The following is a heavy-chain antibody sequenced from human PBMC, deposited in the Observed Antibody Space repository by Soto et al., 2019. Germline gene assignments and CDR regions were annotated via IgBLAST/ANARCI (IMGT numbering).Heavy chain of an antibody. CDR1: GFTFSNYI. J-gene: IGHJ4*02. V-gene: IGHV3-30-3*01. D-gene: IGHD3-10*01. Sequence: QVQLAESGGGVVQSGRSLRLSCAASGFTFSNYIMHWVRQAPGKGLEWVAVILDDGNNKYYADSVKGRFTISRDNSKNTLYLQMNSLRTAATAVYYCARDDEGGSYCDLGYWGQGTLVTVSS. CDR3: ARDDEGGSYCDLGY. CDR2: ILDDGNNK.